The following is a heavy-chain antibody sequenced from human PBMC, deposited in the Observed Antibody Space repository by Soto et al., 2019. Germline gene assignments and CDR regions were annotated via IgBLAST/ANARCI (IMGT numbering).Heavy chain of an antibody. CDR3: VHTAGCLHRY. CDR2: IYSDGNK. J-gene: IGHJ4*02. D-gene: IGHD2-2*01. CDR1: GFSLSDFAVG. V-gene: IGHV2-5*02. Sequence: HITLKESGPTLVKPTQTLTLTCTLSGFSLSDFAVGVAWVRRPPGKALEWLALIYSDGNKYYSPSLMTRLTISTDPSKDHVVLTMTNMDPLDTATYFCVHTAGCLHRYWGQGTQVTVSS.